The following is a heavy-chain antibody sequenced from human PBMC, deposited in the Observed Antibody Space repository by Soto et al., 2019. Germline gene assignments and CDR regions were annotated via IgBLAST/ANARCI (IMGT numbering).Heavy chain of an antibody. D-gene: IGHD5-18*01. CDR3: ARDLSGYGYDY. Sequence: QVQLVESGGGVVQAGRSLKLSCADSGFPFSSYAMHWVRQAPGKGLEWVAIISYDGTVNYYADSVKGRFTISRDNSKNTLYLQMNSRRAEDTAVYYCARDLSGYGYDYWGQRTLVTVSS. CDR1: GFPFSSYA. V-gene: IGHV3-30*04. J-gene: IGHJ4*02. CDR2: ISYDGTVN.